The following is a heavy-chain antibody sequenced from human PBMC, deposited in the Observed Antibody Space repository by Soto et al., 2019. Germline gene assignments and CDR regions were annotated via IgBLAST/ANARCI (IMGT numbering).Heavy chain of an antibody. CDR1: GYTFTSYG. D-gene: IGHD4-17*01. CDR3: ARLRDYGGNLPLYYYYGMDV. V-gene: IGHV1-18*01. Sequence: ASVKVSCKASGYTFTSYGISWVRQAPGQGLEWKGWTSAYNGNTNYAQKLQGRVTMTTDTSTSTAYLELRSLRSDDTAVYYFARLRDYGGNLPLYYYYGMDVWGQGTTVTVSS. J-gene: IGHJ6*02. CDR2: TSAYNGNT.